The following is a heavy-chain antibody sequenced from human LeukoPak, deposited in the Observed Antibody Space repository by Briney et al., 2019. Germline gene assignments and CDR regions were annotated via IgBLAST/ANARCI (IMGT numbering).Heavy chain of an antibody. D-gene: IGHD3-22*01. V-gene: IGHV1-18*01. CDR1: GYTFTSYG. Sequence: GASVKVSCKASGYTFTSYGISWVRQAPGQGLEWMGWISAYNGNTNYAQKLQGRVTMTTDTSTSTAYMELRSLRSDDTAVYYCARVPNYYDSSGYYFFDYWGQGTLVIVSS. CDR2: ISAYNGNT. J-gene: IGHJ4*02. CDR3: ARVPNYYDSSGYYFFDY.